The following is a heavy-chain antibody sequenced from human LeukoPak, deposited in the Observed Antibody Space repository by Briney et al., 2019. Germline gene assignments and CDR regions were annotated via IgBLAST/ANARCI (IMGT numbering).Heavy chain of an antibody. CDR2: ISSSSSYI. Sequence: GGSLRLACAASGFSFRDYTMNWVRQAPGKGLEWVASISSSSSYISFANSVRGRFSISRDNAKNSLYLQMNSLRAEDTAVYYCAKDSPSRTATTEVPVDYWGQGTLVTVSS. V-gene: IGHV3-21*01. D-gene: IGHD1/OR15-1a*01. CDR1: GFSFRDYT. J-gene: IGHJ4*02. CDR3: AKDSPSRTATTEVPVDY.